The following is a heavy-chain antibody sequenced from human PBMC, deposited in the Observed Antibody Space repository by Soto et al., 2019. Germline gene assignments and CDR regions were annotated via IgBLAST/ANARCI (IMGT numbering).Heavy chain of an antibody. CDR1: GGPISSGGYY. CDR2: IYYSGST. D-gene: IGHD2-15*01. Sequence: SETLSLTCTVSGGPISSGGYYWSWIRQHPGKGLEWIGYIYYSGSTYYNPSLKSRVTISVDTSKNQFSLKLSSVTAADTAVYYCARDHSGQRYNGFDPWGQGTLVTVSS. CDR3: ARDHSGQRYNGFDP. J-gene: IGHJ5*02. V-gene: IGHV4-31*03.